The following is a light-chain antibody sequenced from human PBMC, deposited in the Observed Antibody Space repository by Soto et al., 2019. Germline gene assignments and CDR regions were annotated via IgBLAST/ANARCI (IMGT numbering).Light chain of an antibody. CDR1: QDISSS. V-gene: IGKV1-27*01. CDR3: QTYNSAPLT. CDR2: ATS. Sequence: DIHMTQSPSSLSASVGDRVTITCRASQDISSSLAWYQQKPGEIPKILIYATSILQSGVPARFSGSGSGTDFTLTISSLQPEDVATYYCQTYNSAPLTFGGGTKVEI. J-gene: IGKJ4*01.